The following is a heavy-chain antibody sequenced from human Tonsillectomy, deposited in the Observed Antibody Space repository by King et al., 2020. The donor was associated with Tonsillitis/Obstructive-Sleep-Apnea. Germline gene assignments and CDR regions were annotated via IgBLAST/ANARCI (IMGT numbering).Heavy chain of an antibody. CDR3: ARADPTGPHYYYYYMDV. CDR1: GYTFTSYY. J-gene: IGHJ6*03. Sequence: QLVQSGAEVKKPGASVKVSCKASGYTFTSYYMHWVRQAPGQGLEWMGIINPSGGSTSYAQKFQGRVTMTRDTSTSTVYMELSSRRSEDTAVYYCARADPTGPHYYYYYMDVWGKGTTVTVSS. V-gene: IGHV1-46*01. D-gene: IGHD2-8*02. CDR2: INPSGGST.